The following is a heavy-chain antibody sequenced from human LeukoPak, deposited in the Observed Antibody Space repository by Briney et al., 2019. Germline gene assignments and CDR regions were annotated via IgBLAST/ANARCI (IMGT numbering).Heavy chain of an antibody. V-gene: IGHV3-7*01. Sequence: GGSLRLSCAASGFTFSSYWMSWVRQAPGKGLEWVANIKQDGSEKYYVNSVKGRFTISRDNAKNSLYLQMNGLRAEDTAVYYCAREAAAGRDDYWGQGTLVTVSS. CDR1: GFTFSSYW. D-gene: IGHD6-13*01. CDR3: AREAAAGRDDY. J-gene: IGHJ4*02. CDR2: IKQDGSEK.